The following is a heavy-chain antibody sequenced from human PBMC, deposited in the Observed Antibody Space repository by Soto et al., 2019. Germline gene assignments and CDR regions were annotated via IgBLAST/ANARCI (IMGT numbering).Heavy chain of an antibody. CDR2: IAIYSDTT. J-gene: IGHJ3*02. D-gene: IGHD6-19*01. CDR3: ARRGGSGWGAFDI. Sequence: PGGSLRLSCAASGFTSSHYAMTWVRQAPGKGLEWVSTIAIYSDTTYYADSARGRFTISRDNSKNTLNLQMTSLRAEDTAIYYCARRGGSGWGAFDIWGQGTKVTVSS. CDR1: GFTSSHYA. V-gene: IGHV3-23*01.